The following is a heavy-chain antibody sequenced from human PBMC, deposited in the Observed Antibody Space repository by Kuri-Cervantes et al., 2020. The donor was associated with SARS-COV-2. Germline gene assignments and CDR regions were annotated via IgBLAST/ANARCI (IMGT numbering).Heavy chain of an antibody. J-gene: IGHJ4*02. D-gene: IGHD5-18*01. CDR3: ASLDTAMVRVIDY. CDR1: GFTFSSYA. CDR2: IKQDGSER. Sequence: GESLKISCAASGFTFSSYAMSWVRQAPGKGLEWVANIKQDGSERYYVDSVKGRFTISRDNAKNSLYLQMNSLRAEDTAVYYCASLDTAMVRVIDYWGQGTLVTVSS. V-gene: IGHV3-7*01.